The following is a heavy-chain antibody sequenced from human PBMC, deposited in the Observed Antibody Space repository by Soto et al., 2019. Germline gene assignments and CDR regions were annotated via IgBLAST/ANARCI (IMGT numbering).Heavy chain of an antibody. CDR1: GFRFSSCD. CDR2: ISYDGSKK. J-gene: IGHJ5*02. CDR3: ARDRGTTVTANVFHL. V-gene: IGHV3-33*01. Sequence: QVQLVESGGGVVQPGRSLRLSCAASGFRFSSCDMHWVRQAPGKGLEWVTLISYDGSKKYTAESVKRRFTITTDNSQNTLYLQMNSLGAENTAVYYCARDRGTTVTANVFHLWGQATLVTASS. D-gene: IGHD4-4*01.